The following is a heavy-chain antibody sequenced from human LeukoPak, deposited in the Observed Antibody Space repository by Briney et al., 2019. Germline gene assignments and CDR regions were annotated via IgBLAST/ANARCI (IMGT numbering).Heavy chain of an antibody. CDR3: ARSDYDFWSGYLYYFDY. V-gene: IGHV3-21*01. CDR2: ISSSSSYI. CDR1: GFTFRSYS. J-gene: IGHJ4*02. D-gene: IGHD3-3*01. Sequence: GGSLRLSXAASGFTFRSYSMNWVRQAPGKGLEWVSSISSSSSYIYYADSVKGRFTISRDNAKNSLYLQMNSLRAEDTAVYYCARSDYDFWSGYLYYFDYWGQGTLVTVSS.